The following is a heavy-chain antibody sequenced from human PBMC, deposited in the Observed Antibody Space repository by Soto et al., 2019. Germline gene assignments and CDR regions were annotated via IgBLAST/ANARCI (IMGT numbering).Heavy chain of an antibody. D-gene: IGHD6-25*01. CDR2: IYFTGNT. Sequence: SETLSLTCSASGGSITSSSHFWGWVRQPPGKGLEWIGTIYFTGNTYYTPSLKSRLTMSIDTSKNECSLRLNSVTAADTAVYYCAGQTFTIAAASYGRSNWFDPWGPGTLVTV. CDR1: GGSITSSSHF. V-gene: IGHV4-39*01. J-gene: IGHJ5*02. CDR3: AGQTFTIAAASYGRSNWFDP.